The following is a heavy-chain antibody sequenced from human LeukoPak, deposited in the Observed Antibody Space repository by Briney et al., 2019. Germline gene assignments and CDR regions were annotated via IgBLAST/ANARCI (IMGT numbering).Heavy chain of an antibody. CDR2: INHNSGGT. Sequence: GSVKVSCKASGYTFTGYYMHWVRQAPGQGLEWMGWINHNSGGTNYAQKFQGRVTMTRDTSISTAYMELSRLRSDDTAVYYCARGRRSIADLSFDYWGQGTLVTVSS. J-gene: IGHJ4*02. CDR1: GYTFTGYY. CDR3: ARGRRSIADLSFDY. V-gene: IGHV1-2*02. D-gene: IGHD6-6*01.